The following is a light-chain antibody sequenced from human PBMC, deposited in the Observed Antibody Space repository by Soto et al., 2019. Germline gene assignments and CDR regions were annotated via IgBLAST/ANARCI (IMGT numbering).Light chain of an antibody. J-gene: IGKJ3*01. CDR1: QGISTW. Sequence: DIQMTQSPSSVSASVGDRVTMTCRASQGISTWLAWYQQKPGKAPKLLIYPASRLQSGVPARFSGSGSGTEFTLTITSLQPEESATYYCQQANSLPLFGPGTKVEI. V-gene: IGKV1-12*01. CDR3: QQANSLPL. CDR2: PAS.